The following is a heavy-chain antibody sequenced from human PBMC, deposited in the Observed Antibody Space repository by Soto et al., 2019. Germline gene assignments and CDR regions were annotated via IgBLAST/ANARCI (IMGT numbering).Heavy chain of an antibody. CDR3: ARDDCSSTSCYFHFQH. Sequence: ASVKVSCKASGYTFTSYAMHWVRQAPGQRLEWMGWINAGNGNTKYSQKFQGRVTITRDTSASTAYMELSSLRSEDTAVYYCARDDCSSTSCYFHFQHWGQGTLVTVSS. V-gene: IGHV1-3*01. CDR2: INAGNGNT. CDR1: GYTFTSYA. D-gene: IGHD2-2*01. J-gene: IGHJ1*01.